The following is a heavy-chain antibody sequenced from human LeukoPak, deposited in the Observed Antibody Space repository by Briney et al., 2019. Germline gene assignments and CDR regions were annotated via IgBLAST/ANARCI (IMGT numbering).Heavy chain of an antibody. CDR2: ISYDGSNK. V-gene: IGHV3-30*18. CDR3: AKEGDFWSGYSDY. Sequence: GGSLRLSCAASGFTFSSYGMPWVRQAPGKGLEWVAVISYDGSNKYYADSVKGRFTISRDNSKNTLYLRMNSLRAEDTAVYYCAKEGDFWSGYSDYWGQGTLVTVSS. J-gene: IGHJ4*02. CDR1: GFTFSSYG. D-gene: IGHD3-3*01.